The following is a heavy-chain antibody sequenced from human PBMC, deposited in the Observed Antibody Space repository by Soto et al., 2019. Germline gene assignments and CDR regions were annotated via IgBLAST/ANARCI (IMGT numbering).Heavy chain of an antibody. Sequence: QVLLVESGGGVVQPGRSLRLSCSASGFTFRNFGFHWVRQAPGKGLEWVALIWYDGYNKYYAESLKGRVSISRDNSKNTLYLEMKSLRFEDTAVYYCARDGDIQGGPPPKNYAMDVWGQGTTVTVSS. J-gene: IGHJ6*02. CDR1: GFTFRNFG. CDR2: IWYDGYNK. CDR3: ARDGDIQGGPPPKNYAMDV. V-gene: IGHV3-33*08. D-gene: IGHD5-12*01.